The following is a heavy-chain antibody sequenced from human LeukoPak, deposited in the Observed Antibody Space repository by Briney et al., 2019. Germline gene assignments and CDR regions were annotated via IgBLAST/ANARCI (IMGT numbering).Heavy chain of an antibody. D-gene: IGHD5-12*01. Sequence: PSETLSLTCTVSGYSISSGYYWGWIRQPPGKGLEWIGSIYHSGSTHYNPSIKSRVTISVDTSKNQFSLKLTSVTAADTAMYYCARGGYSGYDSRRVSGEFDPWGQGTLVTVSS. CDR1: GYSISSGYY. CDR2: IYHSGST. V-gene: IGHV4-38-2*02. CDR3: ARGGYSGYDSRRVSGEFDP. J-gene: IGHJ5*02.